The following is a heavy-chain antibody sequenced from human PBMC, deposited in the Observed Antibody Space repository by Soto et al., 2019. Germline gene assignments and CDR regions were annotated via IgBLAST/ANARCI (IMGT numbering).Heavy chain of an antibody. CDR1: GYTFIHYY. D-gene: IGHD2-21*01. V-gene: IGHV1-46*01. CDR3: ARSLLQGDF. CDR2: IKRNGGST. J-gene: IGHJ4*02. Sequence: QVQLVQSGAEVKKPGASVKISCKASGYTFIHYYIHWVRQAPGQGLEWMAIIKRNGGSTNYAQNFHGRVTVTSDTYTNTDSMELNSLDSEDTAVYFCARSLLQGDFWGQGTLVTVSS.